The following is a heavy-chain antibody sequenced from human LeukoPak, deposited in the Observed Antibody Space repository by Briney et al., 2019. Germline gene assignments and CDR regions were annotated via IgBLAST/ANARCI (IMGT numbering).Heavy chain of an antibody. CDR1: GYTFTSYD. V-gene: IGHV1-8*01. CDR3: ARGRNQRDLRLLLY. Sequence: RASVKVSCMASGYTFTSYDINWVRQATGQGLEWMGWMNPNSGNTGYAQKFQGRVTMTRNTSINTAYMELSSLRSEDTAVYYCARGRNQRDLRLLLYWGQGTLVTVSS. CDR2: MNPNSGNT. J-gene: IGHJ4*02. D-gene: IGHD1-14*01.